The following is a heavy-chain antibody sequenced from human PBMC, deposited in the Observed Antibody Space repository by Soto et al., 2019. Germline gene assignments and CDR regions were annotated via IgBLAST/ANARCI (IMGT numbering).Heavy chain of an antibody. D-gene: IGHD6-19*01. V-gene: IGHV1-69*06. CDR2: IIPIFGTA. J-gene: IGHJ3*02. Sequence: SVRVSCKASGGTFSSYAISWVRQAPGQGLEWMGGIIPIFGTANYAQKFQGRVTITADKSTSTAYMELSSLRSEDTAVYYCAGSPSSGWYGDAFDIWGQGTMVTVSS. CDR3: AGSPSSGWYGDAFDI. CDR1: GGTFSSYA.